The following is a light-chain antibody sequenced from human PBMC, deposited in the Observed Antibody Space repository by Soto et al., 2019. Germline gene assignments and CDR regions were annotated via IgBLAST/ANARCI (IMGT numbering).Light chain of an antibody. CDR1: QSVLHSSSNKNF. Sequence: DIVMTQPPDSLAVSLGERATINCKSSQSVLHSSSNKNFLAWYQQKAGQPPKLIIHWASTRESGVPDRFSGSGSATDFTLTFGSLQAEDVAVYYCQQYYSTPHSFGQGTKLEVK. CDR2: WAS. CDR3: QQYYSTPHS. V-gene: IGKV4-1*01. J-gene: IGKJ2*01.